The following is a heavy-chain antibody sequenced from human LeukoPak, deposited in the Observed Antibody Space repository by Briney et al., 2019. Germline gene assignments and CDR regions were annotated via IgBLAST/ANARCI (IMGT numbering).Heavy chain of an antibody. D-gene: IGHD6-6*01. V-gene: IGHV1-46*01. CDR2: INPSGGST. CDR3: ARAYSSSSPFDY. CDR1: GYTFTSHY. Sequence: ASVKVSCKASGYTFTSHYMHWVRQAPGQGLERMGIINPSGGSTGYAQKFQGRVTMTRDTSTSTVYMELSSLRSEDTAVYYCARAYSSSSPFDYWGQGTLVTVSS. J-gene: IGHJ4*02.